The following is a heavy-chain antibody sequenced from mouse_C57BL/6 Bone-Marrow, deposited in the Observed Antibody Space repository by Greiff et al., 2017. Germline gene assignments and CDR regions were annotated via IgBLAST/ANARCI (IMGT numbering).Heavy chain of an antibody. Sequence: VQLQESGAELVRPGTSVKMSCKASGYTFTNYWIGWAKQRPGHGLEWLGDIYPGGGYTNYNEKFKGKATLTADKSSSTAYMQFSSLTSEDSAIYYCARSGDTVEAFAYWGQGTLVTVSA. J-gene: IGHJ3*01. V-gene: IGHV1-63*01. CDR2: IYPGGGYT. CDR3: ARSGDTVEAFAY. CDR1: GYTFTNYW. D-gene: IGHD1-1*01.